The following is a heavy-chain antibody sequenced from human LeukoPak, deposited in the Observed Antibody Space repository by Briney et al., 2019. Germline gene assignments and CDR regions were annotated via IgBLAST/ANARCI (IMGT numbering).Heavy chain of an antibody. CDR2: ISGSGGST. J-gene: IGHJ4*02. Sequence: SGGSLRLSCAASGFTFSSYAMSWVRQAPGKGLEWVSAISGSGGSTYYADSVKGRFTISRDNSKNTLYLQMNSLRAEDTAVYYCARDMDIVATPAGDYWGQGTLVTVSS. V-gene: IGHV3-23*01. CDR1: GFTFSSYA. D-gene: IGHD5-12*01. CDR3: ARDMDIVATPAGDY.